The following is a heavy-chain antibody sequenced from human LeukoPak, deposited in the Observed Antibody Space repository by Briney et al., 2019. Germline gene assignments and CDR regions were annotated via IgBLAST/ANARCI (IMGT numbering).Heavy chain of an antibody. CDR3: ARGVLRFLEWPEGGAFDI. CDR1: GYTFTGYY. J-gene: IGHJ3*02. D-gene: IGHD3-3*01. CDR2: INPNSGGT. Sequence: ASVKVSCKASGYTFTGYYMHWVRQAPGQGLEWMGWINPNSGGTNYAQKFQGRVTMTRDTSISTAYMELSRLRSDDTAVYYCARGVLRFLEWPEGGAFDIWGQGTMVTVSS. V-gene: IGHV1-2*02.